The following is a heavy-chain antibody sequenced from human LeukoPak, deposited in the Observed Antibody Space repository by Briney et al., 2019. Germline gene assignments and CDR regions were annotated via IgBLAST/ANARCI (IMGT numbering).Heavy chain of an antibody. CDR1: GGSVTDYY. Sequence: ETLSLTCTVSGGSVTDYYWSWIRQSPGKGLEWVSAISVSGNTYHADSVKGRFTISRDSSKNTLYLQMNSLRAEGAAVYYCAKAPVTTCSGAYCYPFDYWGQGTLVTVSS. J-gene: IGHJ4*02. D-gene: IGHD2-15*01. CDR2: ISVSGNT. CDR3: AKAPVTTCSGAYCYPFDY. V-gene: IGHV3-53*01.